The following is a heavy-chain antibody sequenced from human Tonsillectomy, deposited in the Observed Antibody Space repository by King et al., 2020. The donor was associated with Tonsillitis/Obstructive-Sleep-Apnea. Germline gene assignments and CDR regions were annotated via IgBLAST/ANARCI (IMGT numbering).Heavy chain of an antibody. CDR1: GFTFSDYY. CDR2: ISSSSDYT. J-gene: IGHJ4*02. D-gene: IGHD2-2*01. Sequence: VQLVESGGGLVKPGGSLRLSCAAPGFTFSDYYMSWIRQAPGKGLELVSYISSSSDYTNYADSVKGRFTISRDNAKNSLYLQMNSLRAEDTAVYYCARERCSSTSCYRFFDYWGQGTLVTVSS. V-gene: IGHV3-11*05. CDR3: ARERCSSTSCYRFFDY.